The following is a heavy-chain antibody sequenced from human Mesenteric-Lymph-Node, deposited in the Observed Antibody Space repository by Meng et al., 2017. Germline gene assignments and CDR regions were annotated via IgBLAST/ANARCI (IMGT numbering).Heavy chain of an antibody. V-gene: IGHV3-23*01. J-gene: IGHJ4*02. CDR3: VANTAMVMRDYY. Sequence: GESLKISCAASGFTFSSYAMSWVRQAPGKGLEWVSAISGSGGSTYYADSVKGRFTISRDNSKNTLYLQMNSLRAEDTAVYYCVANTAMVMRDYYWGQGTLVTGSS. CDR1: GFTFSSYA. CDR2: ISGSGGST. D-gene: IGHD5-18*01.